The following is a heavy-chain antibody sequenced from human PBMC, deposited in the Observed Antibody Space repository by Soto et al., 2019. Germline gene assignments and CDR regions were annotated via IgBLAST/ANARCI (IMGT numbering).Heavy chain of an antibody. D-gene: IGHD1-1*01. Sequence: VELEQSGAEVKKPGSSVKVSCTTSGDILSGYTFSWVRQAPGQGLGWMGRIIPIIGAPFSTQKFQDRVAFTAEISTNTVYMNLRSLTSEDTAVYYCARVSGTAERTRGMDDCGKGTTVTVSS. V-gene: IGHV1-69*08. CDR1: GDILSGYT. CDR2: IIPIIGAP. J-gene: IGHJ6*04. CDR3: ARVSGTAERTRGMDD.